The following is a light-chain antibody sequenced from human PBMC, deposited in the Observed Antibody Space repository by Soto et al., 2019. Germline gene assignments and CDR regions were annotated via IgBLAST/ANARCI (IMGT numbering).Light chain of an antibody. CDR2: TAS. Sequence: EIVLTQSPGTLSLSPGERATLSCRASQRLASNYLAWYQQKPGQAPRLLIYTASTRATGIPDRLSGSGSGTDFTLTISRLEPEDFAAYYCQHYESSLPSYTFGQGTKLQVK. J-gene: IGKJ2*01. CDR3: QHYESSLPSYT. CDR1: QRLASNY. V-gene: IGKV3-20*01.